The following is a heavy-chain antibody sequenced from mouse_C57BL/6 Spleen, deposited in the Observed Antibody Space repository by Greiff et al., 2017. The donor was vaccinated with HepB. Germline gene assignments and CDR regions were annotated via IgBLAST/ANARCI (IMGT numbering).Heavy chain of an antibody. Sequence: QVQLQQPGAELVMPGASVKLSCKASGYTFTSYWMHWVKQRPGQGLEWIGEIDPSDSYTNYNQKFKGKSTLTVDKSSSTAYMQLSSLTSEDSAVYYGARGTTVGVDYWGQGTTLTVSS. CDR3: ARGTTVGVDY. D-gene: IGHD1-1*01. J-gene: IGHJ2*01. CDR2: IDPSDSYT. CDR1: GYTFTSYW. V-gene: IGHV1-69*01.